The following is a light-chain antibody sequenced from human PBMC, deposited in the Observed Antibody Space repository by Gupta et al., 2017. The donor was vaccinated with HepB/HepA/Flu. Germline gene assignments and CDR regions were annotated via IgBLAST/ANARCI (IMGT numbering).Light chain of an antibody. CDR3: HQFNSYPLT. J-gene: IGKJ4*01. CDR1: EGISSY. CDR2: AAS. V-gene: IGKV1-9*01. Sequence: DIQLTPSPSFLSASVGDRVTITCRASEGISSYLAWYQQKPGKAPKLLIYAASSLQSGVPSRFSGSGSGTEFTLTISSLQPEDFAAYYCHQFNSYPLTFGGGTKVEIK.